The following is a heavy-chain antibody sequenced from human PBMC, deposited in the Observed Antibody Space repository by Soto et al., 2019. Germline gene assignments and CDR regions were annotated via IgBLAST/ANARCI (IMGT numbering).Heavy chain of an antibody. CDR1: GFTFSSYG. D-gene: IGHD4-17*01. CDR2: IWYDGSNK. J-gene: IGHJ4*02. V-gene: IGHV3-33*01. Sequence: QVQLVESGGGVVQPGRSLRLSCAASGFTFSSYGMHWVRQAPGKGLEWVAVIWYDGSNKYYADSVKGRFTISRDNSKNTLYLQMNSLRAEDTAVYYCARDSGYGAYDPYYFDYWGQGTLVTVSS. CDR3: ARDSGYGAYDPYYFDY.